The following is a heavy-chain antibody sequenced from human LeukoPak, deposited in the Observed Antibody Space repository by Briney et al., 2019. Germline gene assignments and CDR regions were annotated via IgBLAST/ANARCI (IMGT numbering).Heavy chain of an antibody. V-gene: IGHV4-34*01. CDR3: ARSSIVGATDFDY. D-gene: IGHD1-26*01. CDR1: GGSFSGYY. CDR2: INHSGST. Sequence: HSATLSLTCAVYGGSFSGYYWSWIRQPPGKGLEWIGEINHSGSTNYNPSLKSRVTISVDTSKNQFSLKLSSVTAADTAVYYCARSSIVGATDFDYWGQGTLVTVSS. J-gene: IGHJ4*02.